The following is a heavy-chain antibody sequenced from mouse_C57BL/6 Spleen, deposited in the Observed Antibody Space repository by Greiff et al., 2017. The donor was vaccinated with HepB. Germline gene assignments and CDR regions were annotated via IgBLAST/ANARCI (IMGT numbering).Heavy chain of an antibody. CDR2: ISDGGSYT. CDR3: ARIYYDYDVYFDY. J-gene: IGHJ2*01. D-gene: IGHD2-4*01. CDR1: GFTFSSYA. V-gene: IGHV5-4*03. Sequence: EVKVVESGGGLVKPGGSLKLSCAASGFTFSSYAMSWVRQTPEKRLEWVATISDGGSYTYYPDNVKGRFTISRDNAKNNLYLQMSHLKSEDTAMYYCARIYYDYDVYFDYWGQGTTLTVSS.